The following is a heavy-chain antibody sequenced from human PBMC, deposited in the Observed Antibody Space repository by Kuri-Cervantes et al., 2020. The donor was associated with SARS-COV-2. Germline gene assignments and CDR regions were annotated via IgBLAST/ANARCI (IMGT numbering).Heavy chain of an antibody. V-gene: IGHV4-59*01. CDR2: IYYSGST. CDR3: ARGGYYYDSSGYYMPGGEGYFDL. Sequence: SETLSLTCTVSGGSISSYYWSWIRQPPGKGLEWIGYIYYSGSTNYNPSLKSRVTISVDTSKNQFSLKLSSVTAADTAVYYCARGGYYYDSSGYYMPGGEGYFDLWGRGTLVTSPQ. CDR1: GGSISSYY. J-gene: IGHJ2*01. D-gene: IGHD3-22*01.